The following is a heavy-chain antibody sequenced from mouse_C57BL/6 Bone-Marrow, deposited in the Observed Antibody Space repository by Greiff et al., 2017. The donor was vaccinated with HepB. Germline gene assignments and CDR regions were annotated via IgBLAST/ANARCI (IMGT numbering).Heavy chain of an antibody. D-gene: IGHD1-1*01. V-gene: IGHV1-53*01. Sequence: LKQPGTELVKPGASVKLSCKASGYTFTSYWMHWVKQRPGQGLEWIGNINPSNGGTNYNEKFKSKATLTVDKSSSTAYMQLSSLTSEDSAVYYCAREYYYGSPWFAYWGQGTLVTVSA. CDR3: AREYYYGSPWFAY. CDR1: GYTFTSYW. CDR2: INPSNGGT. J-gene: IGHJ3*01.